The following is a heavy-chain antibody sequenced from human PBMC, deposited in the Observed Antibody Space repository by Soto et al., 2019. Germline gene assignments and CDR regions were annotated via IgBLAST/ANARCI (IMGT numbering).Heavy chain of an antibody. Sequence: ASVKVSCKASGYTFTGYYIHWVRQAPGQGLEWMGWVNPNSGGSNSAQRFQGRVTMTRDTSITTAYMDLTSLTYDDTAVYYCARDNSGDDDEFDYWGQGTLVTVSS. V-gene: IGHV1-2*02. D-gene: IGHD5-12*01. CDR3: ARDNSGDDDEFDY. J-gene: IGHJ4*02. CDR1: GYTFTGYY. CDR2: VNPNSGGS.